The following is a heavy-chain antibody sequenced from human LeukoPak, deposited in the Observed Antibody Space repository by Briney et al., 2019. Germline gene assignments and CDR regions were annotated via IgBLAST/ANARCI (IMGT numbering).Heavy chain of an antibody. D-gene: IGHD1-26*01. J-gene: IGHJ4*02. V-gene: IGHV4-39*07. CDR3: ARAERVGATTPYRY. CDR2: IYYSGST. CDR1: GGSISSSSYY. Sequence: SETLSLTCTVSGGSISSSSYYWGWIRQPPGKGLEWIGSIYYSGSTYYNPSLKSRVTISVDTSKNQFSLKLSSVTAADTAVYYCARAERVGATTPYRYWGQGTLVTVSS.